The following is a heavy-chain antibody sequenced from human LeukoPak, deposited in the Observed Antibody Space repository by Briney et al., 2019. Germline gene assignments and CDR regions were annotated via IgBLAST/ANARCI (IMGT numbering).Heavy chain of an antibody. D-gene: IGHD1-7*01. CDR1: GFTFSRSW. CDR3: AREREGTLY. CDR2: INIDGSST. J-gene: IGHJ4*02. Sequence: PGGSLRLSCTAPGFTFSRSWMHWVCQAPGKGLVWVSRINIDGSSTTYADSVKGRFTISRDNAKNTLYLQMNSLTAEDTAVYYCAREREGTLYWGQGTLVTVSS. V-gene: IGHV3-74*01.